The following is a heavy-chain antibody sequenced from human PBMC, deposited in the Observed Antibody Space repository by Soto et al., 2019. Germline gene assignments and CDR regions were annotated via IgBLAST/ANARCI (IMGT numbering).Heavy chain of an antibody. CDR1: GGPFNSGAYS. D-gene: IGHD3-16*01. CDR2: IYYTGST. J-gene: IGHJ6*02. CDR3: ARARLTFAYGMDV. V-gene: IGHV4-61*08. Sequence: QVLLRESGPGLVKPSETLSLACTVSGGPFNSGAYSWIWIRQPPGKGLEWIGSIYYTGSTNFNPSLKSRVTISMDTSKDQFSLNLESVTTADTAVYYCARARLTFAYGMDVWGQGATVTVPS.